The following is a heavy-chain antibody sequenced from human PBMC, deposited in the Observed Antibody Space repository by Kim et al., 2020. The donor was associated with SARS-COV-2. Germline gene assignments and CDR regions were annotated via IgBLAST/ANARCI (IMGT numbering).Heavy chain of an antibody. CDR2: IYYSGST. J-gene: IGHJ5*02. CDR1: GGSIRSTTYY. V-gene: IGHV4-39*07. Sequence: SETLSLTCSVSGGSIRSTTYYWGWIRQPPGKGLEWIGTIYYSGSTYYNPSLKSRVTISVDTSKNQFSLKLSSVTAADTAVYYCARGPRGRIAAAGTSDFFDPWGQGTLVTVSS. D-gene: IGHD6-13*01. CDR3: ARGPRGRIAAAGTSDFFDP.